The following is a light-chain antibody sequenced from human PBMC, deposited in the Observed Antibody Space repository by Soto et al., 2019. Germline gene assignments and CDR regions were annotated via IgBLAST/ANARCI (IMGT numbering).Light chain of an antibody. CDR1: QSVSSSY. Sequence: EIVLTPSPGTLSLSPGERATLSCRASQSVSSSYLAWYQQKPCQAPRLLIYGASSRAAGIPDRFSGSGSGTDFTPTISRLEPEDFAVYYGQQYGSSPPITFGQGTRREIK. V-gene: IGKV3-20*01. CDR3: QQYGSSPPIT. CDR2: GAS. J-gene: IGKJ5*01.